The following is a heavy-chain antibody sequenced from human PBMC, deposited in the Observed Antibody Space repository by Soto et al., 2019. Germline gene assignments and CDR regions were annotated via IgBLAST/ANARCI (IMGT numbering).Heavy chain of an antibody. CDR3: ARLFNGYCSSTSCYPSYYYYYGMDV. J-gene: IGHJ6*02. V-gene: IGHV5-51*01. CDR2: IYPGDSDT. CDR1: GYSFTSYW. Sequence: PGESLKISCKGSGYSFTSYWIGCVRQMPGKGLEWMGIIYPGDSDTRYSPSFQGQVTISADKSISTAYLQWSSLKASDTAMYYCARLFNGYCSSTSCYPSYYYYYGMDVWGQGTTVTVSS. D-gene: IGHD2-2*01.